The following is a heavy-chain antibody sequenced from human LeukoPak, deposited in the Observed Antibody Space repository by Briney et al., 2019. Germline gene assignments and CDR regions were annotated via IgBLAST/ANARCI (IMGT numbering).Heavy chain of an antibody. J-gene: IGHJ4*02. CDR3: ARVPYSGYSYGSDY. CDR1: GYTFTSYA. CDR2: ISAYNGNT. V-gene: IGHV1-18*01. Sequence: ASVKVSCKASGYTFTSYAMNWVRQAPGQGLEWMGWISAYNGNTNYAQKLQGRVTMTTDTSTSTAYMELRSLRSDDTAVYYCARVPYSGYSYGSDYWGQGTLVTVSS. D-gene: IGHD5-18*01.